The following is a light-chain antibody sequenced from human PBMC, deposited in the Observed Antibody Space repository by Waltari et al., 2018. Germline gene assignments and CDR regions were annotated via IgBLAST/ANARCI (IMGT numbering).Light chain of an antibody. CDR2: DVS. CDR3: SSYTSSYTYV. J-gene: IGLJ1*01. Sequence: QSALAQPASVSGSPGPSNTIPCPGNSSDVGGVNYVSWYQQHPGKAPKFMIYDVSNRPSGVSNRLSGSKSGNAASLTISGLQAEDEADYYCSSYTSSYTYVFGTGTKVTVL. V-gene: IGLV2-14*03. CDR1: SSDVGGVNY.